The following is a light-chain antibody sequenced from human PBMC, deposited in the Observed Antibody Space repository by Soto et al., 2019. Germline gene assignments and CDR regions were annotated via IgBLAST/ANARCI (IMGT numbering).Light chain of an antibody. J-gene: IGLJ1*01. CDR2: NGS. V-gene: IGLV2-14*03. CDR3: RSYTSSSIYV. Sequence: QSANSHPSCGSVNPGKSITTCCTGPSSDVGGYEYVSWYKQNPGKAPKLLIFNGSNRPSGVSDRFSGSKSGNTASLNISGHQAADEVEYLCRSYTSSSIYVFGTGTKANVL. CDR1: SSDVGGYEY.